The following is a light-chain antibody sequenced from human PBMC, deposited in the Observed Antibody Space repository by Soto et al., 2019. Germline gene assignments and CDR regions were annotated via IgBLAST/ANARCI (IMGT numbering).Light chain of an antibody. CDR3: QSSDSSLSGWV. CDR1: SSNIGAGYD. V-gene: IGLV1-40*01. CDR2: GNS. J-gene: IGLJ3*02. Sequence: QSVLTQPPSVSGAPGQRVTISCTGSSSNIGAGYDVHWYQQLPGTAPKLLIYGNSNRPSGVPDRFSGSKSGTSASLAIAGLQAEDEADYCCQSSDSSLSGWVFGGGTQLTV.